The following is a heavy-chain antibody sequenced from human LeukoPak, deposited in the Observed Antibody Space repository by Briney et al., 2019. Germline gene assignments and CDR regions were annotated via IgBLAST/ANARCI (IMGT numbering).Heavy chain of an antibody. D-gene: IGHD3-22*01. CDR3: ASLPPYYYDSSGFRAFDY. Sequence: PSETLSLTCTVSGGSISSSSYYWGWIRQPPGKGLEWIGSIYYSGSTYYNPSLKSRVTISVDTSKNQFSLKLSSVTAADTAVYYCASLPPYYYDSSGFRAFDYWGQGTLVTVSS. CDR1: GGSISSSSYY. V-gene: IGHV4-39*01. CDR2: IYYSGST. J-gene: IGHJ4*02.